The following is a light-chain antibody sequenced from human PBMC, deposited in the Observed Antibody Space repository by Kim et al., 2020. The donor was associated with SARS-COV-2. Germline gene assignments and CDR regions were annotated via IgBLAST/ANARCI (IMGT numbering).Light chain of an antibody. CDR3: QQYNEWPRT. CDR1: QSISSN. V-gene: IGKV3-15*01. J-gene: IGKJ1*01. CDR2: GAS. Sequence: VSPGERATLSCRASQSISSNLAWYQQQPGQAPRLLIYGASTRATGIPARFSGSGSGTEFTLTISSLQSADFAVYYCQQYNEWPRTFGQGTKVDIK.